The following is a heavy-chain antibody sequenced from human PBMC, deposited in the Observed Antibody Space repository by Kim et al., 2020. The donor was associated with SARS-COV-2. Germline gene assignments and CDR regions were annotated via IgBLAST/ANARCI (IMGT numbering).Heavy chain of an antibody. V-gene: IGHV3-49*03. CDR1: GFTFGDYA. J-gene: IGHJ3*02. CDR2: IRSKAYGGTT. D-gene: IGHD1-26*01. CDR3: TSGSSKHRWDVAFDI. Sequence: GGSLRLSCTASGFTFGDYAMSWFRQAPGKGLEWVGFIRSKAYGGTTEYAASVKGRFTISRDDSKSIAYLQMNSLKTEDTAVYYCTSGSSKHRWDVAFDIWGQGTMVTVSS.